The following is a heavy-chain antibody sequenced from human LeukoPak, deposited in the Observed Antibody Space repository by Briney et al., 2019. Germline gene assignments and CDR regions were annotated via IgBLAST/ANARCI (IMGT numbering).Heavy chain of an antibody. CDR2: IYVTGT. D-gene: IGHD3-16*02. CDR3: ARNIGGGIEDMDV. CDR1: GGSIGTYY. J-gene: IGHJ6*03. Sequence: SETRSLTCTVSGGSIGTYYWSWVRQSPGTGLEWIGYIYVTGTRYNPYLQSRVTISVDRSRNQFFLKMTSVTTADTAVYYCARNIGGGIEDMDVWGRGTKVTVSS. V-gene: IGHV4-4*09.